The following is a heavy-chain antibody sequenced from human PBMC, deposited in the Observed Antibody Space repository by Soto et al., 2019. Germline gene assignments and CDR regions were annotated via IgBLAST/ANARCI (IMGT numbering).Heavy chain of an antibody. CDR2: ISFNGRKK. D-gene: IGHD3-9*01. V-gene: IGHV3-30*04. CDR3: ERDWLRRDDIFTPSRKFNL. CDR1: GFNFTYNA. Sequence: QEQLVESGGGVVRPGKSLRLSCEASGFNFTYNAMHWVRQAPGKGLEWVAVISFNGRKKFYARSVKGLFTISRDNSKNTLELQTNTLSPRDTAVYFCERDWLRRDDIFTPSRKFNLWCQANLVT. J-gene: IGHJ2*01.